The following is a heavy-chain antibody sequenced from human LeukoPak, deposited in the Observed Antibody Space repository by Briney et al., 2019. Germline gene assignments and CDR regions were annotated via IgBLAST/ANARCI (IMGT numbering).Heavy chain of an antibody. J-gene: IGHJ5*01. CDR3: AKSPGVNLAPFDS. CDR1: GFTFDDYA. Sequence: GRSLRLSCAASGFTFDDYAMHWVRQAPGKGLEWVSGISWNSGSIGYADSVKGRFTISRDNAKNSLYLQMNSLRAEDMALYYCAKSPGVNLAPFDSWGQGTLVTVSS. D-gene: IGHD3-10*01. CDR2: ISWNSGSI. V-gene: IGHV3-9*03.